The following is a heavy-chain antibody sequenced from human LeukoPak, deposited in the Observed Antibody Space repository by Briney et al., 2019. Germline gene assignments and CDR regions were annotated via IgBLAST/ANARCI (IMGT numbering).Heavy chain of an antibody. D-gene: IGHD2-2*01. Sequence: GASVRVSCKASGNTFTTYGISWVRQAPGQGLEWMGWISPYNGNTSYAQKLQGRVTLTADTSTSTAYMELSSLRSEDTAVYYCARGIPIFQESVPAARVGFDAFDIWGQGTMVTVSS. V-gene: IGHV1-18*01. CDR2: ISPYNGNT. J-gene: IGHJ3*02. CDR3: ARGIPIFQESVPAARVGFDAFDI. CDR1: GNTFTTYG.